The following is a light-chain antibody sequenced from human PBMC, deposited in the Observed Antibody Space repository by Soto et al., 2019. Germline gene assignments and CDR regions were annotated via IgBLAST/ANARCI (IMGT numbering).Light chain of an antibody. V-gene: IGLV4-69*01. Sequence: QPVLTQSPSASASLGASVKLTCTLSSGHSSYAIAWHQQQPEKGPRYLMKLNSDGSHSKGDGIPDRFSGSSSGAERYLTISSLQSEDEADYYCQTWGTGIRWVFGTGTKLTVL. CDR2: LNSDGSH. CDR3: QTWGTGIRWV. J-gene: IGLJ1*01. CDR1: SGHSSYA.